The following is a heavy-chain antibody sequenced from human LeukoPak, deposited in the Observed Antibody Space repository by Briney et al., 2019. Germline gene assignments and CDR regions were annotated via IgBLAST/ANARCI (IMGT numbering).Heavy chain of an antibody. CDR1: GYTLTELS. J-gene: IGHJ3*02. CDR3: ATGVLVGGLSFDI. D-gene: IGHD1-26*01. V-gene: IGHV1-24*01. CDR2: FDPEDGET. Sequence: ASVKVSCEVSGYTLTELSMHWVRQAPGKGLEWMGGFDPEDGETIYAQKFQGRVTMTEDTSTDTAYMELSSLRSEDTAVYYCATGVLVGGLSFDIWGQGTMVTVSS.